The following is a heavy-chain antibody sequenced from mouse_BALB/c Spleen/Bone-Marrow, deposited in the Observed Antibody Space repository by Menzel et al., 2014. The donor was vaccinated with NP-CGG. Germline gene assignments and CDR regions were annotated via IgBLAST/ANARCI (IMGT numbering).Heavy chain of an antibody. Sequence: EVQLVESGAELVKPGASVKLSCTASGFNIKDTYMHWVKQRSEQGLEWIGRIDPANGSTKYDPKFQGKATITADTSSNTAYLQLSSLTSEDTAVYYCASYRYGWYFDVWGAGTTVTVSS. J-gene: IGHJ1*01. CDR2: IDPANGST. D-gene: IGHD2-14*01. CDR1: GFNIKDTY. V-gene: IGHV14-3*02. CDR3: ASYRYGWYFDV.